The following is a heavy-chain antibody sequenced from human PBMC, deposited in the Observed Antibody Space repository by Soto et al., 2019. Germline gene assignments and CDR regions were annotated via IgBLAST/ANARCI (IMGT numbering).Heavy chain of an antibody. V-gene: IGHV1-18*01. CDR3: ARVDTAMIGFGAFDI. J-gene: IGHJ3*02. CDR2: ISAYNGNT. CDR1: GYTFTSYG. D-gene: IGHD5-18*01. Sequence: ASVKVSCKASGYTFTSYGISWVRQAPGQGLAWMGWISAYNGNTNYAQKLQGRVTMTTDTSTSTAYMELRSLRSDDTAVYYCARVDTAMIGFGAFDIWGQGTMVTVSS.